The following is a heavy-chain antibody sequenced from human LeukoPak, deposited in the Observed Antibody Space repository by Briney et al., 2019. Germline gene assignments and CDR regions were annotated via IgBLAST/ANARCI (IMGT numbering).Heavy chain of an antibody. V-gene: IGHV4-39*01. CDR1: GGSISSSTYY. D-gene: IGHD1-26*01. Sequence: PSETLSLTCTVSGGSISSSTYYWGWIRQPPGKGLEWIGSIYYSGSTYYHPSLKSRVTISVDKFKYQFSLKLNSVTAADTAVYYCATPYSGGYHGLDIWGQGTMVTVSS. CDR2: IYYSGST. J-gene: IGHJ3*02. CDR3: ATPYSGGYHGLDI.